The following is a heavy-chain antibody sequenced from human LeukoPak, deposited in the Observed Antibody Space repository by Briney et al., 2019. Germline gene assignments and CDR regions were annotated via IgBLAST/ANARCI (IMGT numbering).Heavy chain of an antibody. CDR2: IRYDGSNK. J-gene: IGHJ4*02. V-gene: IGHV3-30*02. Sequence: GGSLRLSCATSGFTFSSYGMHWVRQAPGKGLEWVAFIRYDGSNKYYADSVKGRFTISRDNSRNTLYLQMNSLRAEDTAVYYCAKGTYGDYVFGYWGQGTLVTVSS. D-gene: IGHD4-17*01. CDR3: AKGTYGDYVFGY. CDR1: GFTFSSYG.